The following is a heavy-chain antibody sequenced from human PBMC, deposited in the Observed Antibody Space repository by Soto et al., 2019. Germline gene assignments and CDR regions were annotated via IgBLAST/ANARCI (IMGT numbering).Heavy chain of an antibody. V-gene: IGHV6-1*01. Sequence: SQTLSLTCAISGDSVSSNGAAWNWIRQSPSRGLEWLGRTYYRSRWYSDYAPSVKSRITVNPDTSQNQFSLQLNSVTPEDMAIYYCARAPPGFPSAFDFWGQGTLVTVSS. CDR2: TYYRSRWYS. D-gene: IGHD6-19*01. CDR3: ARAPPGFPSAFDF. J-gene: IGHJ4*02. CDR1: GDSVSSNGAA.